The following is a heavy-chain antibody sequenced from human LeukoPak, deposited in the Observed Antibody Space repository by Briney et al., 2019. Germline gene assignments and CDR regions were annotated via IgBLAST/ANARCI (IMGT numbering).Heavy chain of an antibody. D-gene: IGHD5-18*01. CDR2: ISSSGSTI. CDR1: GFTFSDYY. V-gene: IGHV3-11*04. J-gene: IGHJ5*02. CDR3: AREGGTAILNWFDP. Sequence: GGPLRLSCAAPGFTFSDYYMSWIRQAPGKGLEWVSYISSSGSTIYYADSVKGRFTISRDNAKNSLYLQMNSLRAEDTAVYYCAREGGTAILNWFDPWGQGTLVTVSS.